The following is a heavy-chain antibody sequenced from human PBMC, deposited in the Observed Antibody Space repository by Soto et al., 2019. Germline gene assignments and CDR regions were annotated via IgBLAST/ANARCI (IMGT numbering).Heavy chain of an antibody. CDR2: ISGSGGST. Sequence: GGSLRLSCAASGFTFSSYAMSWVRQAPGKGLEWVSAISGSGGSTYYADSVKGRFTISRDNSKNTLYLQMNSLRAEDTAVYYCAKAFDWLLSGEVYYYGMDVWGQGTTVTVSS. CDR3: AKAFDWLLSGEVYYYGMDV. CDR1: GFTFSSYA. D-gene: IGHD3-9*01. V-gene: IGHV3-23*01. J-gene: IGHJ6*02.